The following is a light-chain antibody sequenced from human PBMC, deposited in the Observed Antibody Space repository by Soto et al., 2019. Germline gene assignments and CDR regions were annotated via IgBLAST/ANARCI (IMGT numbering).Light chain of an antibody. V-gene: IGLV2-14*01. J-gene: IGLJ3*02. Sequence: QSALTQPASVSGSPDRPITIPCPGTSGAVGGYNYVSWYQQNPGQVPKLTIYEVTNRPSGVSSRFSGSKSGNTASLTISGLQAEDEADYYCSSYTNSDTWVFGGGTKLTVL. CDR3: SSYTNSDTWV. CDR2: EVT. CDR1: SGAVGGYNY.